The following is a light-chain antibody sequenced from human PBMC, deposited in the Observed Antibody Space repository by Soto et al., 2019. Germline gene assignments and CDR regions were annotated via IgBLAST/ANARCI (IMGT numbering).Light chain of an antibody. J-gene: IGLJ2*01. Sequence: QSVLTQSPSASASLGASVKLTCTLSSGHSRYAIAWHQQQPEKGPRYLMKLNSDGSYSKGDGIPDRFSGSSSGAERYLTISSLQSEDEADYYCQTWGTGTVVFGGGTKLTVL. CDR2: LNSDGSY. CDR3: QTWGTGTVV. CDR1: SGHSRYA. V-gene: IGLV4-69*01.